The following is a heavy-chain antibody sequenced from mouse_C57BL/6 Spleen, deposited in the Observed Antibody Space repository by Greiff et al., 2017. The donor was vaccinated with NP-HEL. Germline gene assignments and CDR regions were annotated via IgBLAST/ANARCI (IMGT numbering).Heavy chain of an antibody. V-gene: IGHV1-55*01. CDR2: IYPGSGST. D-gene: IGHD2-5*01. CDR1: GYTFTSYW. Sequence: QVQLQQPGAELVKPGASVKISCKASGYTFTSYWITWVKQRPGQGLEWIGDIYPGSGSTNYNEKFKSKATLTVDTSSSTAYMQLSSLTSEDSAVYYCANSNYGYFDVWGTGTTVTVSS. J-gene: IGHJ1*03. CDR3: ANSNYGYFDV.